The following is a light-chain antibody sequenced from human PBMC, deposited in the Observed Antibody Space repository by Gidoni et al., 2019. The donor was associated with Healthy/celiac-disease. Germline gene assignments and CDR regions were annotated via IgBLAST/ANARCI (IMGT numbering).Light chain of an antibody. CDR2: GAA. CDR1: LSVSSSY. V-gene: IGKV3-20*01. Sequence: IVLTQSPGTLSLSPGERATLSCRASLSVSSSYLAWYQQKPGQTPRLLIYGAASSATGIPDRFSGSGSGTDFTLTISRLEPEDFAVYYCQQYGSSPPITFGQGTRLEIK. CDR3: QQYGSSPPIT. J-gene: IGKJ5*01.